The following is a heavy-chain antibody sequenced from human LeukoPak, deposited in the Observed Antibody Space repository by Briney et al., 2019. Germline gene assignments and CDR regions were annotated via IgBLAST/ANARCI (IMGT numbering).Heavy chain of an antibody. CDR3: ARPQGGRQLWLHFDY. J-gene: IGHJ4*02. CDR2: ISYDGNNK. D-gene: IGHD5-18*01. V-gene: IGHV3-30-3*01. CDR1: GFTFSNYA. Sequence: GGSLRLSCAASGFTFSNYAIHWVRQAPGKGLEWVAVISYDGNNKYYADSVKGRFTISRDNPKNTLYLQMNSLRAEDTAVYYCARPQGGRQLWLHFDYWGQGTLVTVSS.